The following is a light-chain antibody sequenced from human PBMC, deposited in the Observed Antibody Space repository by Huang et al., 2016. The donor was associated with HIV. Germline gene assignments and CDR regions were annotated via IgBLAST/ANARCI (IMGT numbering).Light chain of an antibody. Sequence: DIVMTQSPDSLAVSLGERATINCKSSQNVLSNFNNKNYVAWYQKKPGQSPKLLVYWTSTREAEVPDRFSGSGSGTDFTLTISSLQAADVAVYYCQQYYTIPYTFGQGTKVEIK. CDR3: QQYYTIPYT. CDR1: QNVLSNFNNKNY. CDR2: WTS. V-gene: IGKV4-1*01. J-gene: IGKJ2*01.